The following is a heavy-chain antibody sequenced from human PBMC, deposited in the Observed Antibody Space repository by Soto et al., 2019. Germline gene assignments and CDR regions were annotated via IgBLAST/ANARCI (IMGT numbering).Heavy chain of an antibody. V-gene: IGHV4-59*01. D-gene: IGHD6-13*01. J-gene: IGHJ6*02. CDR2: IYYSGST. CDR3: ARGYSSSWLPYYYYGMDV. Sequence: KPSETLSLTCTVSGGSISSYYWSWIRQPPGKGLEWIGYIYYSGSTNYNPSLKSRVTISVDTSKNQFSLKLSSVTAADTAVYYCARGYSSSWLPYYYYGMDVWGQGTTVTVSS. CDR1: GGSISSYY.